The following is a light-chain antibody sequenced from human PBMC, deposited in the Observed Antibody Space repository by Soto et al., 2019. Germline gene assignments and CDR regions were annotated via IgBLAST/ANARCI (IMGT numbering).Light chain of an antibody. V-gene: IGKV3-11*01. CDR2: DAS. CDR3: QQRSNWPPIT. Sequence: EIVLTQSPATLSLSPGERATLSCRASQSDSRYLAWYQQKPGQAPRLLIYDASNRATGIPARFSGSGSGTDFTLTISSLEPEDFAVYYCQQRSNWPPITFSQGTRLEIK. CDR1: QSDSRY. J-gene: IGKJ5*01.